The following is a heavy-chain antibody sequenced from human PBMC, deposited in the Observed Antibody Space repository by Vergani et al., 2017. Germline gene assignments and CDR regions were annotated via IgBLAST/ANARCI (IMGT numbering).Heavy chain of an antibody. CDR2: ISYDGTQK. CDR1: GFTSSYYS. J-gene: IGHJ1*01. D-gene: IGHD1-1*01. V-gene: IGHV3-30*03. CDR3: ATKSCGTPGCQIGYFRE. Sequence: QVHLVESGGGVVQPGRSLRLPCVVSGFTSSYYSMHWVRQAPGKGLEWVAVISYDGTQKYYADSVKGRFTISRDNSKSTLYLQMNSLRTEDTAVYYCATKSCGTPGCQIGYFREWVQGTLVTVSS.